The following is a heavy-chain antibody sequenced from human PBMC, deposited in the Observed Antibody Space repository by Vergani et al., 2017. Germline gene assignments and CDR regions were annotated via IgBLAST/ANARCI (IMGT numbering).Heavy chain of an antibody. CDR3: AKDKSWNYIFDY. V-gene: IGHV3-7*03. Sequence: EVQLMESGGGLVQPGGSLRLSCAASGFTFSNYWMSWVRQAPGKGLEWVANIKEDGSETFYVDSVMGRFTISRDNAKNSLYLQMNSLRAEDTAVYYCAKDKSWNYIFDYWGQGTLVTVSS. D-gene: IGHD1-7*01. J-gene: IGHJ4*02. CDR1: GFTFSNYW. CDR2: IKEDGSET.